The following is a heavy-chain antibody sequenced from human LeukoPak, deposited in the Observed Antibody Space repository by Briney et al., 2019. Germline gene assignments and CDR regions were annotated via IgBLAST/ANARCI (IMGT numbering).Heavy chain of an antibody. V-gene: IGHV3-7*01. CDR2: IKQDGSEK. Sequence: GGSLRLSCAASGYTFSSYWMSWVRQAPGKGLEWVANIKQDGSEKYSVDSVKGRFTISRDNAKNSLYLQMNSLRAEDTAVYYCAREVRLRAYFDLWGRGTLVTVSS. J-gene: IGHJ2*01. D-gene: IGHD3-10*01. CDR1: GYTFSSYW. CDR3: AREVRLRAYFDL.